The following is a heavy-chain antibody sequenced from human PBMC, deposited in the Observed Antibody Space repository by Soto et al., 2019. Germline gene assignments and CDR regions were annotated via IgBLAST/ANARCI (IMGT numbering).Heavy chain of an antibody. CDR2: INAGNGNT. CDR3: ARAPYDFWSGSYMDV. D-gene: IGHD3-3*01. J-gene: IGHJ6*03. V-gene: IGHV1-3*01. Sequence: ASVKVSCKASGYTFTSYAMHWVRQAPGQRLEWMGWINAGNGNTKYSQKFQGRVTITRDTSASTAYMELSSLRSEDTAVHYCARAPYDFWSGSYMDVWGKGTTVTVSS. CDR1: GYTFTSYA.